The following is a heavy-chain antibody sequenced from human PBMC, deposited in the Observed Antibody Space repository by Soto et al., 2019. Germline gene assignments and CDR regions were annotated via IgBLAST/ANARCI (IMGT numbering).Heavy chain of an antibody. D-gene: IGHD6-19*01. CDR2: ISHGGSEK. J-gene: IGHJ6*02. CDR1: GFSFSKYG. CDR3: AKGYEVSPPVARGWYSNYFYGVAV. V-gene: IGHV3-30*18. Sequence: QVLLVESGGGVVRPGRSLRLSCGASGFSFSKYGMHWVRQAPGEGQEWLSLISHGGSEKWYAESVKGRFTISRDNSKNTLYLQMTSLRGDDTAVYYCAKGYEVSPPVARGWYSNYFYGVAVWGRGTTVTVYS.